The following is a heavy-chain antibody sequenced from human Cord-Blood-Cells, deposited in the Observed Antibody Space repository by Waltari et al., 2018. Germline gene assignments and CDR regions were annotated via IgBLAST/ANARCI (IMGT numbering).Heavy chain of an antibody. Sequence: WVRQAPGKGLEWVAVISYDGSNKYYADSVKGRFTISRDNSKNTLYLQMNSLRAEDTAVYYCAKGQDPSSSSAFDIWGQGTMVTVSS. D-gene: IGHD6-6*01. J-gene: IGHJ3*02. V-gene: IGHV3-30*18. CDR3: AKGQDPSSSSAFDI. CDR2: ISYDGSNK.